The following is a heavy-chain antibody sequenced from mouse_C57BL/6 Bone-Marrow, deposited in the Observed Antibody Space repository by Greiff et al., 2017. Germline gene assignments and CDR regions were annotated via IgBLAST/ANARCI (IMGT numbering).Heavy chain of an antibody. CDR2: IDPEDGET. V-gene: IGHV14-2*01. J-gene: IGHJ1*03. CDR1: GFNIKDYY. Sequence: VQLQQSGAELVKPGASVKLSCTASGFNIKDYYMHWVKQRTEQGLEWIGRIDPEDGETKYAPKFKGKATITADTSSNTAYLQLSSLTSEDTAVYYCARIYGSIYWYCDVWGTGTTVTVSS. CDR3: ARIYGSIYWYCDV. D-gene: IGHD1-1*01.